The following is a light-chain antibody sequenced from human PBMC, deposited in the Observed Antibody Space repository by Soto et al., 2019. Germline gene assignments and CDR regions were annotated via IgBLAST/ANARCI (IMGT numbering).Light chain of an antibody. CDR3: QQYGSSSLT. V-gene: IGKV3-20*01. CDR2: GAS. Sequence: EIVLTQSPGTLSLSPGERATLSCRASQSVSSSYLAWYQQKPGQAPRLLIYGASSRATGIPDRFSGSGSGTDFTLTISRXEPEDFAVYYCQQYGSSSLTFGGGTKVDIK. CDR1: QSVSSSY. J-gene: IGKJ4*01.